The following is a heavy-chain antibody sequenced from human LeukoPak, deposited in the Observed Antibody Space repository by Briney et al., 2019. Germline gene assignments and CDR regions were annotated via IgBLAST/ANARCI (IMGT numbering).Heavy chain of an antibody. CDR1: VGSISSYY. CDR3: ASTYYYGSGSRTIDY. CDR2: IYYSGST. V-gene: IGHV4-59*01. D-gene: IGHD3-10*01. Sequence: PSETLSLTCTVSVGSISSYYWSWIRQPPGKGLEWIGYIYYSGSTNYNPSLKSRVTISVDTSKNQFSLKLSSVTAADTAVYYCASTYYYGSGSRTIDYWGQGTLVTVSS. J-gene: IGHJ4*02.